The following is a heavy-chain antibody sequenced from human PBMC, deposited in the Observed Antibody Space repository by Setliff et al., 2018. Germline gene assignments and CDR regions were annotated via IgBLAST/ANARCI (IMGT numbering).Heavy chain of an antibody. CDR1: GGSISSYY. J-gene: IGHJ4*02. D-gene: IGHD2-21*02. V-gene: IGHV4-59*12. Sequence: SETLSLTCTVSGGSISSYYWSWIRQPPGKGLEWVGNIGHTVSINYNPSLKSRLTISRDTSKNQVSLKLNSVTATDTAVYYCARDLGHGGDSDYWGQGILVTVSS. CDR2: IGHTVSI. CDR3: ARDLGHGGDSDY.